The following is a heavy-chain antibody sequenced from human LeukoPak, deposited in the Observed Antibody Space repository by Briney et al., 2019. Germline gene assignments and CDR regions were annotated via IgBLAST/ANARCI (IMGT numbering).Heavy chain of an antibody. D-gene: IGHD3-10*01. CDR3: ARHKMVRGIGYYYYMDV. CDR1: GGSISSASYY. CDR2: IYTSGST. J-gene: IGHJ6*03. V-gene: IGHV4-61*02. Sequence: MSSETLSLTCTVSGGSISSASYYWSWIRQPAGKGLEWIGRIYTSGSTNYSPSLRSRVTISVDTSKNEFSLKLSSVTAADTAVYYCARHKMVRGIGYYYYMDVWGKGTTVTISS.